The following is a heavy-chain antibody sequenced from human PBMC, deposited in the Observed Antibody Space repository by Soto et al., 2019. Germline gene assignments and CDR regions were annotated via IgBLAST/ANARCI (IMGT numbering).Heavy chain of an antibody. CDR3: ARGSTDSYPGSRIFDF. J-gene: IGHJ4*02. CDR1: GITFGSVS. V-gene: IGHV3-23*01. Sequence: GSLRLSGVACGITFGSVSMTWVRQAPGEGLEWVSSITDSGGDAKYAGSVRGRFTISRDNSKNTLYLQMSSLRAEDSAVYYCARGSTDSYPGSRIFDFWGRGTLVTVSS. CDR2: ITDSGGDA. D-gene: IGHD3-10*01.